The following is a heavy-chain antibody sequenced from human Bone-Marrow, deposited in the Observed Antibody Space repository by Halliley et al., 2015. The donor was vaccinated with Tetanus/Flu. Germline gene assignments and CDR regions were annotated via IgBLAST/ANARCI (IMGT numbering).Heavy chain of an antibody. D-gene: IGHD2-21*02. V-gene: IGHV4-31*03. CDR1: GGSISSGNFY. CDR2: ISYSGSA. Sequence: TLSLTCTVSGGSISSGNFYWSWIRQHPGKGLEWIGYISYSGSANSKPPLESRVTISLDTYKNQFSLKMNSVTDADTAVYYCARGPPVTAWGLWFGPWGQGPLVIFSS. J-gene: IGHJ5*02. CDR3: ARGPPVTAWGLWFGP.